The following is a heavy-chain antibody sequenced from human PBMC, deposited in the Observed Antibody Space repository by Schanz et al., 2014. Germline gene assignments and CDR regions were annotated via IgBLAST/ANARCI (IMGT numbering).Heavy chain of an antibody. CDR3: ARDRDQWDGNYLDY. J-gene: IGHJ4*02. Sequence: QVQLVQSGGEVKTPGASVKVSCKASGYTFTRSGISWVRQAPGQGLEWMGWIGGFHGKTNFAQKFQGRVTMNTETSTSTVYMELRSLTSDDSAVYYCARDRDQWDGNYLDYWGQGTLVTVSS. CDR2: IGGFHGKT. CDR1: GYTFTRSG. V-gene: IGHV1-18*01. D-gene: IGHD1-26*01.